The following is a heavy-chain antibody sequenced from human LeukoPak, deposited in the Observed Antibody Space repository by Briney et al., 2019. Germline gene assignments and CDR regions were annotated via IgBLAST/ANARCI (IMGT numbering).Heavy chain of an antibody. CDR1: GYTFTSYD. CDR2: MNPNSGNT. V-gene: IGHV1-8*01. J-gene: IGHJ5*02. D-gene: IGHD2-2*01. Sequence: ASVKVSCKASGYTFTSYDINWVRQATGQGLEWMGWMNPNSGNTGYAQKFQGRVTMTRNTSISTAYMELSSLRSEDTAVYYCARGLRLVVVQAYWFDPWGQGTLVTVSS. CDR3: ARGLRLVVVQAYWFDP.